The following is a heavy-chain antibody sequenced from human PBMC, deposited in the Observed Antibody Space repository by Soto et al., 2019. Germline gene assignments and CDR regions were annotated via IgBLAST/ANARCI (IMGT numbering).Heavy chain of an antibody. CDR1: GGSISTYY. D-gene: IGHD5-12*01. J-gene: IGHJ4*02. CDR3: ASSRDGYNYRADF. CDR2: IYYSGST. V-gene: IGHV4-59*08. Sequence: QVQLQESGPGLVKPSETLSLTCTVSGGSISTYYWSWIRQPPGRGLEWIGYIYYSGSTNDNTSLKSRVTISADTSKSQSSLKVGAVTAAGTAVYDCASSRDGYNYRADFWGQGTLVAVSS.